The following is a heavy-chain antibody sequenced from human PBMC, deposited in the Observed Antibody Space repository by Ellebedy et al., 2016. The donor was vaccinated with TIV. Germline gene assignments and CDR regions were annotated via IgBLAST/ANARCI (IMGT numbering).Heavy chain of an antibody. Sequence: GESLKISCAASGFTFTSYAMNWVRQAPGKGLEWVSGIGIGDASTYYADSVKGRFTVSRDSSRNTLHLQMNSLRSDDTALYYCARGGGYNWNDAYHFDYWGQGTLVAVSS. CDR1: GFTFTSYA. D-gene: IGHD1-20*01. V-gene: IGHV3-23*01. CDR2: IGIGDAST. J-gene: IGHJ4*02. CDR3: ARGGGYNWNDAYHFDY.